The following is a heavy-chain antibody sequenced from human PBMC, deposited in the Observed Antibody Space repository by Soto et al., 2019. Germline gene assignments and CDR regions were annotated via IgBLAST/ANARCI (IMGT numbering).Heavy chain of an antibody. CDR3: ASYELLTVYFPQYHFDD. Sequence: QLQLQESGPGLVKPSETLSLTCSVSGDSISSSKYYWGWIRQPPGQGPEWIGRIYYSWSSYYNPSFNSRVSLAPDMSKTQFSLRLSYVTAADTAVYYCASYELLTVYFPQYHFDDWGQRTLVTVSS. CDR1: GDSISSSKYY. J-gene: IGHJ4*02. V-gene: IGHV4-39*01. D-gene: IGHD3-9*01. CDR2: IYYSWSS.